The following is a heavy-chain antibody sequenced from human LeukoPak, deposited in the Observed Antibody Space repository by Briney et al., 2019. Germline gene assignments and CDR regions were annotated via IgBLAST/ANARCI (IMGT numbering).Heavy chain of an antibody. CDR1: GFTFTSSA. D-gene: IGHD6-13*01. Sequence: ASVKVSCTASGFTFTSSAMPWVRQARGQRLEWIGWIVVGSGNTNYAQKFQERVTITRDMSTSTAYMELSSLRSEDTAVYYCAAFGAAAPWGQGTLVTVSS. CDR3: AAFGAAAP. V-gene: IGHV1-58*02. CDR2: IVVGSGNT. J-gene: IGHJ5*02.